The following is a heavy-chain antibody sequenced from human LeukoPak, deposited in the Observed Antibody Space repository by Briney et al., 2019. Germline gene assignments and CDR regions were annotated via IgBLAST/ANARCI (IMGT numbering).Heavy chain of an antibody. CDR3: ARDIQLST. J-gene: IGHJ3*01. V-gene: IGHV3-23*01. D-gene: IGHD5-24*01. CDR2: IIFSGDSI. CDR1: GFTFSRYD. Sequence: GGSLRLSCAASGFTFSRYDMTWARQAPGKALDWVSLIIFSGDSIYYADSVRGRFTISRDNSKDTLYLQMNSLRAEDTAIYYCARDIQLSTWGLGTMVTVSS.